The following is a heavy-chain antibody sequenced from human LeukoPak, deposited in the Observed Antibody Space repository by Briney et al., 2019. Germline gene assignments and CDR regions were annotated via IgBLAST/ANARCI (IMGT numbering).Heavy chain of an antibody. J-gene: IGHJ4*02. CDR3: AKAPIPPYYYGSGSFPPSYYFDY. CDR2: ISSSSSYI. D-gene: IGHD3-10*01. V-gene: IGHV3-21*04. CDR1: EFTFFTYW. Sequence: PGGSLRLSCAASEFTFFTYWMTWVRQAPGKGLEWVSSISSSSSYIYYADSVKGRFTISRDNAKNSLYLQMNSLRAEDTAVYYCAKAPIPPYYYGSGSFPPSYYFDYWGQGTLVTVSS.